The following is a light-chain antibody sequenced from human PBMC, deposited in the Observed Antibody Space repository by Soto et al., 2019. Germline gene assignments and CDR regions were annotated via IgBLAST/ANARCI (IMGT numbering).Light chain of an antibody. V-gene: IGKV1-27*01. J-gene: IGKJ1*01. CDR3: QKYNSAPRT. CDR1: QGIINY. CDR2: TAP. Sequence: DIQMTQSPSSLSASVGDSVTITCRASQGIINYLAWFQQKPGKVPKLLIYTAPTLRSGVSSRFSGSGSGTDFTLTISNLQPEDVATYFCQKYNSAPRTFGQGTKVEIK.